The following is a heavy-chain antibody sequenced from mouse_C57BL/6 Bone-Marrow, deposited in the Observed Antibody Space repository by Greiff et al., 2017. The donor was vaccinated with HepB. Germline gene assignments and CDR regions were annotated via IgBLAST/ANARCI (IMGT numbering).Heavy chain of an antibody. Sequence: EVMLVESGGGLVKPGGSLKLSCAASGFTFSDYGMHWVRQAPEKGLEWVAYISSGSSTIFYADTVKGRFTISRDNAKKTLFLQMTSLRSEDTAMYYCARGAVVPDYWGQGTTLTVPS. J-gene: IGHJ2*01. D-gene: IGHD1-1*01. V-gene: IGHV5-17*01. CDR2: ISSGSSTI. CDR3: ARGAVVPDY. CDR1: GFTFSDYG.